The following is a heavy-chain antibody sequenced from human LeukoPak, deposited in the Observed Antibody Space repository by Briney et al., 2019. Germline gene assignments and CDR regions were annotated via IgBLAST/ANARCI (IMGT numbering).Heavy chain of an antibody. CDR1: GYSFTSYW. CDR3: ARQGLAATSAFDI. CDR2: IFPGDFDT. D-gene: IGHD1-26*01. J-gene: IGHJ3*02. V-gene: IGHV5-51*01. Sequence: GESLKISCKGSGYSFTSYWIGWVRQRPGKGLEWMGIIFPGDFDTKYSPSFQGQVTISADKSISTAYLQWSSLEASDTAMYYCARQGLAATSAFDIWGQGTMVTVSS.